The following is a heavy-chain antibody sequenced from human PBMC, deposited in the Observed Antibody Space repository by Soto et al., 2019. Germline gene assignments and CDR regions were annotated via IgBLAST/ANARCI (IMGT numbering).Heavy chain of an antibody. CDR3: ARDRSGYYYFFDY. V-gene: IGHV1-69*13. Sequence: ASVKVSCKASGGTFSSYAISWVRQAPGQGLEWMGGIIPIFGTANYAQKFQGRVTITADESTSTAYMELSSLRSEDTAVYYCARDRSGYYYFFDYWGQGTLVTVSS. J-gene: IGHJ4*02. D-gene: IGHD3-22*01. CDR2: IIPIFGTA. CDR1: GGTFSSYA.